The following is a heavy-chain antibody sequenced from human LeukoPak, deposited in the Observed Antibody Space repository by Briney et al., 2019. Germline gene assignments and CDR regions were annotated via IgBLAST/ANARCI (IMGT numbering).Heavy chain of an antibody. V-gene: IGHV4-34*01. D-gene: IGHD3-10*01. CDR3: ARASITMVRGVIITSHFDY. J-gene: IGHJ4*02. CDR1: GGSFSGYY. CDR2: INHSGST. Sequence: SETLSLTCAVYGGSFSGYYWSWIRQPPGEGLEWIGEINHSGSTNYNPSLKSRVTISVDTSKNQFSLKLSSVTAADTAVYYCARASITMVRGVIITSHFDYWGQGTLVTVSS.